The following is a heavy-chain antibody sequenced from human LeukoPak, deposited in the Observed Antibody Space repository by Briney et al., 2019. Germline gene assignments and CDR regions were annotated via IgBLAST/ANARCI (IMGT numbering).Heavy chain of an antibody. J-gene: IGHJ4*02. V-gene: IGHV4-39*07. CDR2: IYYSGST. D-gene: IGHD1-26*01. CDR1: GGSISSSSYY. Sequence: SETLSLTCTVSGGSISSSSYYWGWIRQPPGTGLEWIGSIYYSGSTNYNPSLKSRVTISVDTSKNQFSLKLSSVTAADTAVYYCARGPPPPWDLLGGVGRVTFYFDYWGQGTLVTVSS. CDR3: ARGPPPPWDLLGGVGRVTFYFDY.